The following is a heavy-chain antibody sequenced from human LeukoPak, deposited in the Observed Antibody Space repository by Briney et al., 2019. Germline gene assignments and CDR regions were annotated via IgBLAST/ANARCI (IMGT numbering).Heavy chain of an antibody. D-gene: IGHD3-3*01. Sequence: PGGSLRLSCAASGFTVSSNYMSWVRQAPGKGLEWVSVIYSGGSTYYADSVKGRFTISRDNSKNTLYLQMNSLRAEDAAVYYCAKDSPDYDFWSGYSVDFGDYWGQGTLVTVSS. V-gene: IGHV3-53*01. CDR3: AKDSPDYDFWSGYSVDFGDY. CDR1: GFTVSSNY. CDR2: IYSGGST. J-gene: IGHJ4*02.